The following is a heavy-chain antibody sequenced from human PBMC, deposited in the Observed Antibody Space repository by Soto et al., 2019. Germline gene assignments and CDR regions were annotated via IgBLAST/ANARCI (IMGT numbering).Heavy chain of an antibody. Sequence: QTGGSLRLSCAASGFTFDTYVMHWVRQAPGRGLEWVALIWYDGGNKYYADSVKGRFTISRDNSKNTLYLQMNSLRAGDTAVYYCARGARDFDYWGQGTLVTVSS. CDR1: GFTFDTYV. V-gene: IGHV3-33*01. CDR2: IWYDGGNK. D-gene: IGHD3-16*01. J-gene: IGHJ4*02. CDR3: ARGARDFDY.